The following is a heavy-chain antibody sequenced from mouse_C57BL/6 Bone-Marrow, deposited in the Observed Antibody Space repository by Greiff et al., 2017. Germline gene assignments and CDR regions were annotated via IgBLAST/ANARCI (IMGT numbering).Heavy chain of an antibody. CDR2: ISSGGDYI. CDR3: TRDYDYGSSPCAY. J-gene: IGHJ3*01. Sequence: EVKVVESGEGLVKPGGSLKLSCAVSGFTFSSYAMSWVRQTPEKRLEWVAYISSGGDYIYYADTVKGRFTISRDNARNTRYLQMSSLKSEDTAMYYCTRDYDYGSSPCAYWGQGTLVTVSA. CDR1: GFTFSSYA. D-gene: IGHD1-1*01. V-gene: IGHV5-9-1*02.